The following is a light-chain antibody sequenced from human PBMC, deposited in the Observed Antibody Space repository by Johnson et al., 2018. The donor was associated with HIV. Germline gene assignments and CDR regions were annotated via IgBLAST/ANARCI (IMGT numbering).Light chain of an antibody. CDR3: GTWDSSLNV. Sequence: QAVLTQPPSVSAAPGQKVTISCSGSSSNIGNNYVSWYQQVPGAAPTLLIYDNNKRPSGIPDRFSGSKSGTSATLGITGLQTGDEADYYWGTWDSSLNVFGTGTKVTVL. J-gene: IGLJ1*01. V-gene: IGLV1-51*01. CDR2: DNN. CDR1: SSNIGNNY.